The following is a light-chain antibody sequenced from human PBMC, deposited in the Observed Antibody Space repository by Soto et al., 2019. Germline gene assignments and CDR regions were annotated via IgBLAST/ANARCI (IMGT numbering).Light chain of an antibody. CDR2: GAS. CDR3: QQYGSSSWT. V-gene: IGKV3-20*01. CDR1: QSISSSY. J-gene: IGKJ1*01. Sequence: EIVLTQSPGTLSLSPGKRATLSCRASQSISSSYLAWYQQRPGQAPRLLIYGASSRATGIPDRFSGSGSGTVFTPTISRREPEDFAVYYCQQYGSSSWTFGQGTKVEIK.